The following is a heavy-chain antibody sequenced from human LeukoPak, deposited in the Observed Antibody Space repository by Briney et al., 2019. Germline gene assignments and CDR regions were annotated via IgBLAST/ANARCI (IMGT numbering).Heavy chain of an antibody. Sequence: SQTLSLTCTVSGGSISSGAYYWSWIRQHPGKGLEWIGFIYYSGSTYYNPSLRSRLTISVDTSKTQFSLKLSSVTAADAAVYYCARTDYGDSYDAFDIWGQGTLVTVSS. J-gene: IGHJ3*02. V-gene: IGHV4-31*03. D-gene: IGHD4-17*01. CDR3: ARTDYGDSYDAFDI. CDR1: GGSISSGAYY. CDR2: IYYSGST.